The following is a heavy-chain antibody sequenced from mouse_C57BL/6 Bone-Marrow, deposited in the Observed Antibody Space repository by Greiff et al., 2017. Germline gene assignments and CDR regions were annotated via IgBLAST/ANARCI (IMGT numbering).Heavy chain of an antibody. CDR3: ARGFGWPFFDY. J-gene: IGHJ2*01. V-gene: IGHV5-17*01. CDR1: GFTFSDYG. D-gene: IGHD2-3*01. CDR2: ISSGSSTI. Sequence: EVQRVESGAGLVKPGGSLKLSCAASGFTFSDYGMHWVRQAPGKGLEWVAYISSGSSTIYYADTVKGRFTLSRDNSTNTLFLQLTSLRSEDTAVYYCARGFGWPFFDYWGQGTTLTVSS.